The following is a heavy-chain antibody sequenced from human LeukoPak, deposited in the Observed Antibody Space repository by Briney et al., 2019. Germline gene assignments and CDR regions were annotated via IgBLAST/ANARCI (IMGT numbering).Heavy chain of an antibody. D-gene: IGHD2-2*01. CDR1: GGSFSGYY. Sequence: SETLSLTCAVYGGSFSGYYWSWIRQPPGKGLEWIGEINHSGSTNYNPSLKSRVTISVDTSKNQFSLKLSSVTAADTAVYYRAREDPDIVVVPAAPGPWFDPWGQGTLVTVPS. CDR2: INHSGST. J-gene: IGHJ5*02. CDR3: AREDPDIVVVPAAPGPWFDP. V-gene: IGHV4-34*01.